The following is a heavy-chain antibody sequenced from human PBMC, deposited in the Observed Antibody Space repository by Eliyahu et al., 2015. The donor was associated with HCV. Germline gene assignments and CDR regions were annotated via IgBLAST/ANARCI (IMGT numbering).Heavy chain of an antibody. V-gene: IGHV3-9*01. Sequence: EVQLVESGGGLVQPGRSLRLSCVVXGVKFXXFXMXWVRQAPGKXLEWVSGITWNSGTIGYADSVKXRFTISRDNAKNSLYLQMNSLRIEDTGFYFCAKTSLPVWELSPFDYWGQGTLVTVSS. D-gene: IGHD1-26*01. J-gene: IGHJ4*02. CDR2: ITWNSGTI. CDR3: AKTSLPVWELSPFDY. CDR1: GVKFXXFX.